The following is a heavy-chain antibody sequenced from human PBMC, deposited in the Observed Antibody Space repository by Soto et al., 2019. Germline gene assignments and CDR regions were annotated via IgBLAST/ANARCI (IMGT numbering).Heavy chain of an antibody. CDR1: GFTFSSYS. D-gene: IGHD2-15*01. CDR3: ARDGVVVVVADPYYFDY. V-gene: IGHV3-21*01. J-gene: IGHJ4*02. CDR2: ISSSSSYI. Sequence: EVQLVESGGGLVKPGGSLRLSCAASGFTFSSYSMNRVRQAPGKGLEWVSSISSSSSYIYYADSVKGRFTISRDNAKNSLYLQMNSLRAEDTAVYYCARDGVVVVVADPYYFDYWGQGTLVTVSS.